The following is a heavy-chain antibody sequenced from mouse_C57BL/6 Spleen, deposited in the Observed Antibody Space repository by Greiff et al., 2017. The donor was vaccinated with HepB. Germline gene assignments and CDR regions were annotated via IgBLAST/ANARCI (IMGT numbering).Heavy chain of an antibody. J-gene: IGHJ2*01. CDR1: GFTFSSYA. Sequence: EVKVVESGEGLVKPGGSLKLSCAASGFTFSSYAMSWVRQTPEKRLEWVAYISSGGDYIYYADTVKGRFTISRDNARNTLYLQMSSLKSEDTAMYYCTRDYYGSGYGYWGQGTTLTVSS. CDR3: TRDYYGSGYGY. D-gene: IGHD1-1*01. V-gene: IGHV5-9-1*02. CDR2: ISSGGDYI.